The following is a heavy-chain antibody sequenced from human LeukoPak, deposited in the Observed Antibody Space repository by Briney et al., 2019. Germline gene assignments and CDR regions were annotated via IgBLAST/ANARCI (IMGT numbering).Heavy chain of an antibody. CDR2: IRSSGSTI. J-gene: IGHJ4*02. D-gene: IGHD1-26*01. V-gene: IGHV3-11*04. Sequence: GGSPRLSCAASGFTFCDYYMSWIRPAPGKGLGWVSYIRSSGSTIYYADSVKGRFTLSRDNAKNSLYLQMNSLRAEDTAVYYCARDDSRMVGAQGSDYWGQGTLVTVSS. CDR3: ARDDSRMVGAQGSDY. CDR1: GFTFCDYY.